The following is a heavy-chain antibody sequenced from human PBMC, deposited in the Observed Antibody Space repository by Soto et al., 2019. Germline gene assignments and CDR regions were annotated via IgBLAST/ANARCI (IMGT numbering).Heavy chain of an antibody. CDR2: ISYDGNNK. V-gene: IGHV3-30*18. CDR3: AKNGPRSGSGAFDI. Sequence: ESGGGVVQPGRSLRLSCAASGFTFSSYGIHWVRQAPGKGLEWVAVISYDGNNKYYADSVKGRFTISRDNSKNTLYLQMNSLRAEDTAVYYCAKNGPRSGSGAFDIWGQGTMVTVSS. CDR1: GFTFSSYG. J-gene: IGHJ3*02. D-gene: IGHD3-10*01.